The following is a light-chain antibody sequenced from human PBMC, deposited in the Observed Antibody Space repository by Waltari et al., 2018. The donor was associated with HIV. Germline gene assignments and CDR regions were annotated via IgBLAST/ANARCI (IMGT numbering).Light chain of an antibody. Sequence: DIQLTQSPSFLSASVGDRVTITCRASQGISSYLAWYQQKPGKAPKHLIYAASTLQSVVPSRFIGSGSGTEFTLTISSLQPEDFATYYCQQLNSYRTFGQGTKVEIK. CDR3: QQLNSYRT. CDR1: QGISSY. CDR2: AAS. J-gene: IGKJ1*01. V-gene: IGKV1-9*01.